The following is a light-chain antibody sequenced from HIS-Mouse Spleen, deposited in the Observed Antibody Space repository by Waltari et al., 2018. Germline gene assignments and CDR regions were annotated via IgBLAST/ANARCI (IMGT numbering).Light chain of an antibody. CDR1: SSDVGSYNL. CDR2: EGS. CDR3: CSYAGSSTWV. V-gene: IGLV2-23*01. Sequence: QSALTQPASVSGSPGQSITISCTGTSSDVGSYNLVSWYQHHPGTAPKLMIYEGSKRPSGVSNRFSGSKSGNTASLTISGLQAEDEADYYCCSYAGSSTWVFGGGTKLTVL. J-gene: IGLJ3*02.